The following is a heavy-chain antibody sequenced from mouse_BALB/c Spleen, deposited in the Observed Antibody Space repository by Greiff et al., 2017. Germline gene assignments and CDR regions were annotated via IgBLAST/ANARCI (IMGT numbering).Heavy chain of an antibody. Sequence: EVKLVESGGGLVQPGGSLRLSCATSGFTFTDYYMSWVRQPPGKALEWLGFIRNKANGYTTEYSASVKGRFTISRDNSQSILYLQMNTLRAEDSATYYCARWLRRYAMDYWGQGTSVTVSS. D-gene: IGHD2-2*01. CDR1: GFTFTDYY. CDR3: ARWLRRYAMDY. CDR2: IRNKANGYTT. V-gene: IGHV7-3*02. J-gene: IGHJ4*01.